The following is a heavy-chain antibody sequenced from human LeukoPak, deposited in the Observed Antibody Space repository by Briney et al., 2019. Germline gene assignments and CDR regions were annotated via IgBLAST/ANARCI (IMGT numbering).Heavy chain of an antibody. Sequence: PGGSLRLSCAASGFTFSSYAMTWVRQAPGKGLDWVSAISGSGGSAYCADSVKGRFTISRDNSKNTLYLQMNSLRAEDTAVYYCAKTVSGSYSYQGGDYWGQGTLVTVSS. J-gene: IGHJ4*02. D-gene: IGHD3-10*01. V-gene: IGHV3-23*01. CDR3: AKTVSGSYSYQGGDY. CDR2: ISGSGGSA. CDR1: GFTFSSYA.